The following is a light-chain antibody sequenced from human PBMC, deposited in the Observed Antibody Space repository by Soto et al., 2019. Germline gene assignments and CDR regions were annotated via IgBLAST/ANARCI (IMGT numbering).Light chain of an antibody. CDR1: NIGRKS. Sequence: SYELTQPPSVSVAPGKTARITCGGNNIGRKSVHWYQQKPGQAPVLVIYYDSDRPPGIPERFSGSNSGNTATLTISRVEAGDEADYYCQVWDSSSDHPVFGGGTKLTVL. V-gene: IGLV3-21*04. CDR3: QVWDSSSDHPV. CDR2: YDS. J-gene: IGLJ3*02.